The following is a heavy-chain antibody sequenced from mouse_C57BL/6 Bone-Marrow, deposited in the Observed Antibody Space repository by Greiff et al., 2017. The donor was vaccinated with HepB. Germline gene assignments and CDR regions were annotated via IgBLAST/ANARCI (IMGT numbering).Heavy chain of an antibody. Sequence: EVQRVESGGDLVKPGGSLKLSCAASGFTFSSYGMSWVRQTPDKRLEWVATISSGGSYTYYPDSVKGRFTISRDNAKNTLYLQMSSLKSEDTAMYYVSRHHYYGNVMDYWGQCSSVTVSS. CDR2: ISSGGSYT. J-gene: IGHJ4*01. V-gene: IGHV5-6*01. CDR1: GFTFSSYG. CDR3: SRHHYYGNVMDY. D-gene: IGHD1-1*01.